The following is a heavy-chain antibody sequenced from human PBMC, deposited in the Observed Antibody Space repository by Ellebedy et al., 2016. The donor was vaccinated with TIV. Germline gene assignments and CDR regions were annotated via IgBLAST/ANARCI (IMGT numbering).Heavy chain of an antibody. V-gene: IGHV3-23*01. D-gene: IGHD3-10*01. CDR2: ISGGGGST. J-gene: IGHJ6*03. CDR3: TKAKFGIYYYYMDV. Sequence: GESLKISCTTSEFTLMNYAMSWVRQAPGEGPEWVSAISGGGGSTYYADSVKGRFTISRDNSRNTLFLQMNSLRADDTAVYYCTKAKFGIYYYYMDVWGKGTTVTVSS. CDR1: EFTLMNYA.